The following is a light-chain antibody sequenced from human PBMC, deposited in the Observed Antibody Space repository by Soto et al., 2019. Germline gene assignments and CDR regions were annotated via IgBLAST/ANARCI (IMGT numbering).Light chain of an antibody. J-gene: IGLJ1*01. CDR1: SSNIGSNT. Sequence: QSVLTQPPSASGTPGRRVVISCSGSSSNIGSNTVNWYQQLPGTAPKLLIYSNNHRPSGVPGRFSGSKSGTSASLAISGRQSDDAADYYCSFWAASLNVTVFSTGTEGSVL. V-gene: IGLV1-44*01. CDR3: SFWAASLNVTV. CDR2: SNN.